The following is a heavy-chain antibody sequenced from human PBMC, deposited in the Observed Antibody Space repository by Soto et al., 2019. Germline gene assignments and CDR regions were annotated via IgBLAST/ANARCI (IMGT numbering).Heavy chain of an antibody. CDR1: GGTFRSYA. V-gene: IGHV1-69*13. Sequence: GASVNVSCKASGGTFRSYAISWLRQAPGKCLDWMGGIIPIFGTANYAQKFQGRVTITADESTSTAYMELSSLRSEDTAVYYCARHQPPYGYSSGWYANWFDPWGQGTLVTVS. CDR2: IIPIFGTA. CDR3: ARHQPPYGYSSGWYANWFDP. D-gene: IGHD6-19*01. J-gene: IGHJ5*02.